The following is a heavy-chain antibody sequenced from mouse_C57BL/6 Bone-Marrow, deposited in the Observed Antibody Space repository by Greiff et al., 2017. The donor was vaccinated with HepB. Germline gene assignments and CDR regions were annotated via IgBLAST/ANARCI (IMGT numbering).Heavy chain of an antibody. Sequence: VQLQQPGAELVRPGTSVKLSCKASGYTFTSYWMHWVKQRPGQGLEWNGVIDPSDSYTNYKQKFKGKATLTVDTSSSVAYMQLNSLTSEDSEVYYCARGTKVVATGYFGVRGTGSTDTVAS. CDR3: ARGTKVVATGYFGV. J-gene: IGHJ1*03. V-gene: IGHV1-59*01. CDR1: GYTFTSYW. CDR2: IDPSDSYT. D-gene: IGHD1-1*02.